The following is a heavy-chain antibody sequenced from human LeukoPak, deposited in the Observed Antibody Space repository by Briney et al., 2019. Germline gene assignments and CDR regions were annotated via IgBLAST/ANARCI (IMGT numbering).Heavy chain of an antibody. CDR3: ARDGGYSSGWYGNNWFDP. D-gene: IGHD6-19*01. J-gene: IGHJ5*02. CDR1: GGSISSYY. V-gene: IGHV4-59*01. CDR2: ISYSGST. Sequence: SETLSLTCTVSGGSISSYYWSWIRQPPGKGLEWIGYISYSGSTNYNPSLKSRVTISVDTSKKQFSLKLNSVTAADTAVYYCARDGGYSSGWYGNNWFDPWGQGTLVPVSS.